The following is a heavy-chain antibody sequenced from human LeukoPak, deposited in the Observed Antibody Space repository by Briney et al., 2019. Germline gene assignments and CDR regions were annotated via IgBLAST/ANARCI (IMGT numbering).Heavy chain of an antibody. D-gene: IGHD5-18*01. Sequence: GGSLRLSCAASGFTFSSYAMSWVRQAPGKGLEWVSAINGSGGSTYYADSVKGRFTISRDNSKNTLYLQMNSLRAEDTAVYYCAKVRGYSYGPTDYRGQGTLVTVSS. J-gene: IGHJ4*02. CDR1: GFTFSSYA. CDR3: AKVRGYSYGPTDY. CDR2: INGSGGST. V-gene: IGHV3-23*01.